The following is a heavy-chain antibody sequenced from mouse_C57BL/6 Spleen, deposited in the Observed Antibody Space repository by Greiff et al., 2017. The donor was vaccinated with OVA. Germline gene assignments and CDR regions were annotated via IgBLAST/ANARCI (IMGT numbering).Heavy chain of an antibody. V-gene: IGHV3-1*01. Sequence: EVQLQQSGPGMVKPSQSLSLTCTVTGYSITSGYDWHWIRHFPGNKLEWMGYISYSGSTNYNPSLKSRISITHDTSKNHFFLKLNSVTAEDTATYYSAVETAQATLFAYWGPGTLVTVSA. D-gene: IGHD3-2*02. CDR1: GYSITSGYD. CDR3: AVETAQATLFAY. CDR2: ISYSGST. J-gene: IGHJ3*01.